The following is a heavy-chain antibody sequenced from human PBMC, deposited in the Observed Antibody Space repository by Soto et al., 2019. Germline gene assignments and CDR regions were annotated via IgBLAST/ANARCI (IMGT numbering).Heavy chain of an antibody. CDR3: AHSMYSGSQTPFDY. Sequence: GSGPTLVNPTQTLTLTCTFSGFSLSTSGVGVGWIRQPPGKALEWLALIYWNDDKRYSPSLKSRLTITEDTSKNQVVLTMTNMDPVDTATYYCAHSMYSGSQTPFDYWGQGTLVTVSS. CDR2: IYWNDDK. CDR1: GFSLSTSGVG. J-gene: IGHJ4*02. D-gene: IGHD1-26*01. V-gene: IGHV2-5*01.